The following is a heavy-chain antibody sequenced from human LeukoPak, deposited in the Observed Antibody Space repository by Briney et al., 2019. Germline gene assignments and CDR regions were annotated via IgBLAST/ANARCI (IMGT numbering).Heavy chain of an antibody. CDR3: ARVEPTLTTGDFFAY. V-gene: IGHV1-2*02. CDR2: INPNSGGT. CDR1: GYTFTGYY. D-gene: IGHD4-17*01. Sequence: ASVTVSFTASGYTFTGYYIYWVRQAPGQGLEWMGWINPNSGGTKYAQKFQGRVTMTRDTSISTAYMELSSLRHDDTAVYYCARVEPTLTTGDFFAYWGQGPLVPVSS. J-gene: IGHJ4*02.